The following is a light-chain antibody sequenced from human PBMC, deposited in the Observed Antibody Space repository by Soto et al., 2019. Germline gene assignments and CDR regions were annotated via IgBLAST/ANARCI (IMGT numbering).Light chain of an antibody. CDR3: SSYAGSNNVV. V-gene: IGLV2-8*01. CDR2: EVS. Sequence: QSALTQPPSASGSPVQSVTTSCTGTSSDVGGYNYVSWYQQHPGKAPKLMIYEVSKRPSGVPDRFSGSKSGNTASLTVSGLQVEDEADYYRSSYAGSNNVVFGGGTKLTVL. CDR1: SSDVGGYNY. J-gene: IGLJ2*01.